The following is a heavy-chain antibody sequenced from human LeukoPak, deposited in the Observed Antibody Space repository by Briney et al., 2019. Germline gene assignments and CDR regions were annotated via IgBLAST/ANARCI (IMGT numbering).Heavy chain of an antibody. D-gene: IGHD3-10*01. V-gene: IGHV3-48*03. J-gene: IGHJ3*02. CDR1: GFTFSTHE. Sequence: GGSLRLSCAASGFTFSTHEMSWVRQSPGKGLEWVSYISASGSAKDYADSVKGRFTISRDNAKNSLYLQMQSLRGEDTAVYYCARVPRGGSLSYVFDIWGQGTMVTVSS. CDR2: ISASGSAK. CDR3: ARVPRGGSLSYVFDI.